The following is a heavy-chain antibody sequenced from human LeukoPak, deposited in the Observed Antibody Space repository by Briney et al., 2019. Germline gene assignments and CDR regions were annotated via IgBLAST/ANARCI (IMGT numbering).Heavy chain of an antibody. CDR2: IYYSGST. CDR1: GGSISSSSYY. CDR3: ARVSPRSYYYDSSGYYPDY. J-gene: IGHJ4*02. Sequence: PSETLSLTCTVSGGSISSSSYYWGWIRQPPGKGLEWIGSIYYSGSTYYNPSLKSRVTISVDTSKNQFSLKLSSVTAADTAVYYCARVSPRSYYYDSSGYYPDYWGQGTLVTVSS. D-gene: IGHD3-22*01. V-gene: IGHV4-39*07.